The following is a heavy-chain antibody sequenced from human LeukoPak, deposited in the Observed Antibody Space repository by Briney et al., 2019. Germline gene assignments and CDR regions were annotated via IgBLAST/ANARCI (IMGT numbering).Heavy chain of an antibody. CDR1: GGSIRSYH. D-gene: IGHD2-21*02. J-gene: IGHJ4*02. V-gene: IGHV4-59*01. CDR3: AREAYCGGDCYSGFDY. CDR2: IYDSGST. Sequence: ASETLSLTCTVSGGSIRSYHWSWIRQPPGRRLEWIGYIYDSGSTNYNPSLKSRVTISIDTSKNQFSLKLSSVTAADTAVYYCAREAYCGGDCYSGFDYWGQGTLVTVSS.